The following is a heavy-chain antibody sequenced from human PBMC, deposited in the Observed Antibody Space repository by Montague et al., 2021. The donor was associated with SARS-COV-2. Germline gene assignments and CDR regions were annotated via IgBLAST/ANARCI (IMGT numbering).Heavy chain of an antibody. Sequence: SETLSLTCTVSGDSMNNYYWSWIRQPPGKGLEWIGYINYSGSTHXSPSLQSRVTLSKDTSKSQFSLRLTSVTAADTAMYFCARAPIYRSSWYAYFDYWGQGTLVTVSS. V-gene: IGHV4-59*01. CDR1: GDSMNNYY. CDR2: INYSGST. CDR3: ARAPIYRSSWYAYFDY. D-gene: IGHD6-13*01. J-gene: IGHJ4*02.